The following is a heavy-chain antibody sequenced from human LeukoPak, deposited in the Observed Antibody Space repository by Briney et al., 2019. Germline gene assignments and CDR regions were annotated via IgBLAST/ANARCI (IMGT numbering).Heavy chain of an antibody. CDR1: GFTFSNYG. CDR2: FWYDGSNK. V-gene: IGHV3-33*01. D-gene: IGHD2-15*01. Sequence: GRSLRLSCAASGFTFSNYGMHWVRQAPGKGLKWVAVFWYDGSNKYYADSVKGRFTISRDNSKNTLYLQMNSLRVEDTAVYYCARDGGYCSGNICFANWFDPWGQGTLVTVSS. J-gene: IGHJ5*02. CDR3: ARDGGYCSGNICFANWFDP.